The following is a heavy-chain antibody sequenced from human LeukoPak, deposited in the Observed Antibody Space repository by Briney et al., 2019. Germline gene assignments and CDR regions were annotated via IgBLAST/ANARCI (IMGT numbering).Heavy chain of an antibody. CDR3: ARATLRSGWFGY. Sequence: GGSLRLSCAASGFTFSDCWMHWVRQAPGKGLEWVSRINTDGSTINYADSVKGRFTISRDNSKNTLYLQMNSLRAEDTAVYYCARATLRSGWFGYWGQGTLVTVSS. CDR1: GFTFSDCW. V-gene: IGHV3-74*01. D-gene: IGHD6-19*01. J-gene: IGHJ4*02. CDR2: INTDGSTI.